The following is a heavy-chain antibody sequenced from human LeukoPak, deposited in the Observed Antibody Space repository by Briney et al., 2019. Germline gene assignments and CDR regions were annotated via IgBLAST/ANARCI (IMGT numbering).Heavy chain of an antibody. D-gene: IGHD6-13*01. Sequence: SETLSLTCTVSGGSISSSSYYWGWIRQPPGKGLEWIGSIYYSGSTYYNPSLKSRVTVSVDTSKNQFSLKLTSVTAADTAVYYCARAISGSFRTSYYFDYWGQGTLVTVSS. V-gene: IGHV4-39*07. CDR2: IYYSGST. CDR3: ARAISGSFRTSYYFDY. J-gene: IGHJ4*02. CDR1: GGSISSSSYY.